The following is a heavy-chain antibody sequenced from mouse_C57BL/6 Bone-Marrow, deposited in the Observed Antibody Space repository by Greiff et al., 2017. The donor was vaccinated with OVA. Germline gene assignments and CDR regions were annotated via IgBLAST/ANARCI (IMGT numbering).Heavy chain of an antibody. J-gene: IGHJ4*01. D-gene: IGHD1-1*01. CDR2: INPYNGGT. CDR3: ARSSSPFYYAMDY. Sequence: VQLQQSGPVLVKPGASVKMSCKASGYTFTDYYMNWVKQSHGKSLEWIGVINPYNGGTSYNQKFKGKATLTVDKSSSTAYMELNSLTSEDSAVYYCARSSSPFYYAMDYWGQGTSVTVSS. CDR1: GYTFTDYY. V-gene: IGHV1-19*01.